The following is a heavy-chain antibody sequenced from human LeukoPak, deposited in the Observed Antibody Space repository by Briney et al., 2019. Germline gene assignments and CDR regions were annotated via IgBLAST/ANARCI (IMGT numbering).Heavy chain of an antibody. CDR3: AGALNYYDSSGYYPSAFDI. CDR1: GYSFTSDW. V-gene: IGHV5-51*01. Sequence: GESLKISCKGSGYSFTSDWIGWVRQMPGKGLEWMGIIYPGDSDTRYSPSFQGQVTISADKSISTAYLQWSSLKASDTAMYYCAGALNYYDSSGYYPSAFDIWGQGTMVTVSS. J-gene: IGHJ3*02. D-gene: IGHD3-22*01. CDR2: IYPGDSDT.